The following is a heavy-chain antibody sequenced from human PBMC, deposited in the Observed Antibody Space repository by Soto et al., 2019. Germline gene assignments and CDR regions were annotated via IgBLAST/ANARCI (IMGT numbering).Heavy chain of an antibody. CDR2: IIPIFGTG. V-gene: IGHV1-69*08. J-gene: IGHJ4*02. Sequence: QVQLEQSGTEVKKPGSSVKVSCKASGGTFSTSTFTWVRQAPGQGLEWMGRIIPIFGTGDYGPKFQGRVLITTDKSTSTVYMELSGLKVEDTAVFFCVRNAPIGSVFSGYDAIDSWGQGTLVTVPS. D-gene: IGHD5-12*01. CDR3: VRNAPIGSVFSGYDAIDS. CDR1: GGTFSTST.